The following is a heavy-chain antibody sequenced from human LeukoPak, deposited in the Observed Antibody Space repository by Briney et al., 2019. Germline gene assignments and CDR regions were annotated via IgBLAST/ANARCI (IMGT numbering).Heavy chain of an antibody. CDR2: IYYSGST. CDR1: GGSISSYY. D-gene: IGHD4-17*01. Sequence: SETLSLTCTVSGGSISSYYWSWIRQPPGKGLEWIGYIYYSGSTYYNPSLKSRVTISVDTSKNQFSLKLSSVTAADTAVYYCARTVTTPYYYYMDVWGKGTTVTVSS. J-gene: IGHJ6*03. CDR3: ARTVTTPYYYYMDV. V-gene: IGHV4-59*12.